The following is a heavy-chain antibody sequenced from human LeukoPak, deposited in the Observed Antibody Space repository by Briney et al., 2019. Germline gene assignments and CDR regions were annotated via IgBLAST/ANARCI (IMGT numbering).Heavy chain of an antibody. Sequence: PSETLSLTCTVSGGSISSYYWSWIRQPPGKGLEWIGYIYYSGSTYYNPSLKSRVTISVDTSKNQFSLKLSSVTAADTAVYYCARDGYYDSSGFDYWGQGTLVTVSS. J-gene: IGHJ4*02. CDR2: IYYSGST. D-gene: IGHD3-22*01. CDR3: ARDGYYDSSGFDY. CDR1: GGSISSYY. V-gene: IGHV4-59*12.